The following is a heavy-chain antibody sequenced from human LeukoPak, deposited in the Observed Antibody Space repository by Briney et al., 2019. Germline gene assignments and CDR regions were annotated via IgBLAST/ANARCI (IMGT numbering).Heavy chain of an antibody. D-gene: IGHD3-22*01. CDR3: ARYSNSSRAYGYGMDV. CDR2: INQDGTEK. CDR1: GFSFSRHW. Sequence: PGGSLRLSCAVSGFSFSRHWMSWVRQAPGKGLEWVANINQDGTEKYYVDYVDSVKGRFTISRDNAKNSLFLQMNSLRVDDTALYYCARYSNSSRAYGYGMDVWGQGATVTVSS. J-gene: IGHJ6*02. V-gene: IGHV3-7*01.